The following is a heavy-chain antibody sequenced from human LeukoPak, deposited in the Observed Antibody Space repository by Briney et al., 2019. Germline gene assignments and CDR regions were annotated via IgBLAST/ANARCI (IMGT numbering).Heavy chain of an antibody. CDR3: AREWLLMSYFDY. J-gene: IGHJ4*02. CDR1: GGSISSGSYY. D-gene: IGHD3-22*01. CDR2: IYTSGST. V-gene: IGHV4-61*02. Sequence: PSETLSLTCTVSGGSISSGSYYWSWIRQPAGKGLEWIGRIYTSGSTNYNPSLKSRVTISVDTSKNQFSLKLSSVTAADTAVHYCAREWLLMSYFDYWGQGTLVTVSS.